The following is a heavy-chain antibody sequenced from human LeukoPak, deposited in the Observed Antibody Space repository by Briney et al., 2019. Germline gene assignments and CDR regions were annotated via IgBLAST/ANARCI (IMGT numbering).Heavy chain of an antibody. V-gene: IGHV4-59*01. CDR3: AGTTTARPFDP. J-gene: IGHJ5*02. D-gene: IGHD1-1*01. CDR2: IYYSGST. CDR1: GGSISSYY. Sequence: SETLSLTCTVSGGSISSYYWSWIRQPPGKGLEWSGYIYYSGSTNYNPSLKSRVTISVDTSKNQFSLKLSSVTAADTAVYYCAGTTTARPFDPWGQGTLVTVSS.